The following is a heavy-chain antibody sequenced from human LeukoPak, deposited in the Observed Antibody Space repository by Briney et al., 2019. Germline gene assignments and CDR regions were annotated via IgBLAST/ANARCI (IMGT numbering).Heavy chain of an antibody. CDR3: ATRSYWLQSRYYFDY. CDR2: FDPEDGET. CDR1: GYTLTELS. J-gene: IGHJ4*02. Sequence: ASVKVSCKVSGYTLTELSMHWVRQAPGKGLEWMGGFDPEDGETIYAQKFQGRVTMTEDTSMELSSLRSEDTAVYYCATRSYWLQSRYYFDYWGQGTLVTVSS. D-gene: IGHD2-21*01. V-gene: IGHV1-24*01.